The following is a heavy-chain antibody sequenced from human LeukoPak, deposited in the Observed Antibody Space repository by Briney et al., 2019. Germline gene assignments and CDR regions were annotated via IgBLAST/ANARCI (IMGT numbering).Heavy chain of an antibody. D-gene: IGHD2-15*01. J-gene: IGHJ4*02. CDR3: ARGGWRLDY. CDR1: GGSISSYY. V-gene: IGHV4-59*01. CDR2: IYYNENT. Sequence: KPSETLSLTCTVSGGSISSYYWSWIRQPPGKGLEWIGYIYYNENTNYNPSLKSRVTISVDTSKNQFSLKLSSVTAADTAVYYCARGGWRLDYWGQGTLVTVSS.